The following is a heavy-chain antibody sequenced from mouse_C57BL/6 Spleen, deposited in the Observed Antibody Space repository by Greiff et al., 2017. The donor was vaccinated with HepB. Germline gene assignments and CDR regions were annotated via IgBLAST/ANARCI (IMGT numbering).Heavy chain of an antibody. CDR3: TRGVYYYGSSYD. Sequence: VKLQQSGAELVRPGASVTLSCKASGYTFTDYEMHWVKQTPVHGLEWIGAIDPETGGTAYNQKFKGKAILTADKSSSTAYMELRSLTSEDSAVYYCTRGVYYYGSSYDWGQGTTLTVSS. J-gene: IGHJ2*01. V-gene: IGHV1-15*01. CDR1: GYTFTDYE. CDR2: IDPETGGT. D-gene: IGHD1-1*01.